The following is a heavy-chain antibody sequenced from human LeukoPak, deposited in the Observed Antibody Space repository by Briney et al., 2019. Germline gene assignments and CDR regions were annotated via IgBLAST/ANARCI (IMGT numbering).Heavy chain of an antibody. CDR1: GYTFTSYD. CDR2: VNPDSGYT. Sequence: ASVKVSCKASGYTFTSYDITWVRQAAGQGLGWMGWVNPDSGYTSYTQKFQGRVTMTRDTSISTAYMELASLRSDDTAVYYCTRGRLWSGSYYIHGPDYWGQGTLVTVSS. V-gene: IGHV1-8*01. D-gene: IGHD3-10*01. J-gene: IGHJ4*02. CDR3: TRGRLWSGSYYIHGPDY.